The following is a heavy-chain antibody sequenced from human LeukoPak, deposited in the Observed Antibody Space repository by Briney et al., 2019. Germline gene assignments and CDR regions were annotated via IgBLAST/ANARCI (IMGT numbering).Heavy chain of an antibody. CDR1: GFSFTTYS. CDR3: ARLVRAYCGGDCRDAFDY. J-gene: IGHJ4*02. D-gene: IGHD2-21*02. CDR2: ISSSSSYI. Sequence: GGSLRLSCAAYGFSFTTYSMNWVRQAPGKGLEWVSSISSSSSYIYYADSVKGRFTISRDNAKNSLYLQINSLRAEDTAVYYCARLVRAYCGGDCRDAFDYWGQGTLVTVSS. V-gene: IGHV3-21*01.